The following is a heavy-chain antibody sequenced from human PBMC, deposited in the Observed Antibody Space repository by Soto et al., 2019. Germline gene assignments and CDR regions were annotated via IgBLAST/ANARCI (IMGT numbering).Heavy chain of an antibody. CDR1: GFTLSSYS. D-gene: IGHD3-16*01. Sequence: PGGSLRLSCAASGFTLSSYSMNWVRQAPGKGLEWVSYISSSSSTIYYADSVKGRFTISRDNAKNSLYLQMNSLRAEDTAVYYCARYGGWLQPYYFDYWGQGTLVTVSS. CDR2: ISSSSSTI. CDR3: ARYGGWLQPYYFDY. J-gene: IGHJ4*02. V-gene: IGHV3-48*04.